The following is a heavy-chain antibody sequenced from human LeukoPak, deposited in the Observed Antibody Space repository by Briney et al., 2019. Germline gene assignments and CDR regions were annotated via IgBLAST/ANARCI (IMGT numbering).Heavy chain of an antibody. CDR2: LSRGGGST. V-gene: IGHV3-23*01. D-gene: IGHD2-8*01. CDR1: GFPFNMFG. J-gene: IGHJ4*02. CDR3: AKEQRIRHCSEGVCMEGYYFDY. Sequence: GGSLRLSCTGSGFPFNMFGIHWVRQAPGQGLDWVSGLSRGGGSTNYADSVKGRFTISRDYSKNMVFLQMNSLRPEDTAIYYCAKEQRIRHCSEGVCMEGYYFDYWGQGSLVTVSS.